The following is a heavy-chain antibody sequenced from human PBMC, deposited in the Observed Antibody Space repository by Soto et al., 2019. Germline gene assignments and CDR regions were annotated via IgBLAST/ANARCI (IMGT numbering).Heavy chain of an antibody. D-gene: IGHD5-18*01. CDR2: VISASGSV. Sequence: QVQVVQSGADVKKPGSSVKISCKASGRIFSSFPSSWVRQFPGQGLEWMGGVISASGSVTYAPKFQGRVTMTAVNSAGIGYMELTSLTSEDTAIYYCARVGSRDAYNYVLDQWGPGTMVTVSS. J-gene: IGHJ1*01. V-gene: IGHV1-69*06. CDR1: GRIFSSFP. CDR3: ARVGSRDAYNYVLDQ.